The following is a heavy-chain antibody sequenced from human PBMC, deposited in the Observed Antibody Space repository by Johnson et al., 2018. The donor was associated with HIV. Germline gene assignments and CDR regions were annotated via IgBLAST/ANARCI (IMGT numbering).Heavy chain of an antibody. CDR3: AKQLAGHDAFDI. Sequence: VQLMESGGGLVQPGGSLRLSCAASGFTVSSNYMSWVRQAPGKGLEWVSVIYSGGSTYYADSVTGRFTISRDNSKNTLYLQMNSLRAEDTAVYYCAKQLAGHDAFDIWGQGTMVTVSS. D-gene: IGHD6-6*01. CDR1: GFTVSSNY. J-gene: IGHJ3*02. V-gene: IGHV3-66*02. CDR2: IYSGGST.